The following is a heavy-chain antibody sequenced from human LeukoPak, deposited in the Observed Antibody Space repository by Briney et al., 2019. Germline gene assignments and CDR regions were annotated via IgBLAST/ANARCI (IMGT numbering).Heavy chain of an antibody. D-gene: IGHD1-26*01. CDR3: VRGELHLDYYFDY. V-gene: IGHV3-74*01. CDR1: GFTFTTFW. J-gene: IGHJ4*02. CDR2: INHDGSST. Sequence: GGSLRLSCATSGFTFTTFWMHWVRQAPGKGLVWVSRINHDGSSTNYADSVKGRFTISRDNAKNTLYLQMDSLRAEDTAVYYCVRGELHLDYYFDYWGQGTLVTVSS.